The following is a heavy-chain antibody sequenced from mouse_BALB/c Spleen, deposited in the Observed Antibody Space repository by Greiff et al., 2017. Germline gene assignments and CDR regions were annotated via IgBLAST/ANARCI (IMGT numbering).Heavy chain of an antibody. CDR2: IWGDGST. CDR1: GFSLTGYG. CDR3: ARDGLSGDGAWFAY. J-gene: IGHJ3*01. Sequence: QVQLQQSGPGLVAPSQSLSITCTVSGFSLTGYGVNWVRQPPGKGLEWLGMIWGDGSTDYNSAHKSRLSISKDNSKSQVFLKMNSLQTDDTAMYYCARDGLSGDGAWFAYWGQGTLVTVSA. V-gene: IGHV2-6-7*01. D-gene: IGHD3-1*01.